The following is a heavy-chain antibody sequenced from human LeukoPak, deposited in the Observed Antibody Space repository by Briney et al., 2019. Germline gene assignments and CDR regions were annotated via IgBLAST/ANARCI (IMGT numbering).Heavy chain of an antibody. CDR3: ARGGVAAKYYFDF. CDR2: IHYTGST. V-gene: IGHV4-59*01. Sequence: SETLSLTCTVSGGSISGYSWGWIRRPPGAGLEWIGHIHYTGSTDYSPSLKSRVTLSIDTSKSQISLKLTSVTAADTAVYYCARGGVAAKYYFDFWGQGTLVTVSS. CDR1: GGSISGYS. D-gene: IGHD3-10*01. J-gene: IGHJ4*02.